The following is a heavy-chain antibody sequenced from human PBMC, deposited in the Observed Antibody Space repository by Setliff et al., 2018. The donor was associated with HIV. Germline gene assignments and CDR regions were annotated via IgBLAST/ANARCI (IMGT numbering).Heavy chain of an antibody. CDR1: GYTFTSYG. Sequence: ASVKVSCKASGYTFTSYGVTWVRQAPGQGLEWMGWISVYNGNTNYAQKLQGRVTMTTDTSTSTAYMELRSLRSDDPAVYYCARVYCSGGSCFTFDYWGTGTLVTVSS. CDR2: ISVYNGNT. CDR3: ARVYCSGGSCFTFDY. D-gene: IGHD2-15*01. V-gene: IGHV1-18*01. J-gene: IGHJ4*02.